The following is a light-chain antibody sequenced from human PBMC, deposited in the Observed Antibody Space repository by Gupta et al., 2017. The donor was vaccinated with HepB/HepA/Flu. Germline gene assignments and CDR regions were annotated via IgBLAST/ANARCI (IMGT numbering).Light chain of an antibody. CDR2: AAS. CDR1: QTISKY. CDR3: QQSDSPPLT. Sequence: DIQMTQSPSSLSTSVGDRVTITCRASQTISKYLNWYQWKPGKAPQLLIYAASSLQSGVPSRFSGSGSETDFTLTITKLQPEDFATYYCQQSDSPPLTFGGGTKVEIK. V-gene: IGKV1-39*01. J-gene: IGKJ4*01.